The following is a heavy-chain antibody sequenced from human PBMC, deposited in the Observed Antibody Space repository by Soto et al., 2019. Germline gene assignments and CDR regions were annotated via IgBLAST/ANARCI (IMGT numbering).Heavy chain of an antibody. V-gene: IGHV3-9*01. CDR2: ISWNSDSI. D-gene: IGHD2-2*01. CDR1: GFTFDDYA. J-gene: IGHJ4*02. Sequence: EVQLVESGGGLVQPGRSLRLSCAASGFTFDDYAMHWVRQAPGKGLEWVSGISWNSDSIGYADSVKGRFTISRDNAKNSLYRQMNSLRAEDTALYYCAKVGQLLAEGGGYWGQGTLVTVSS. CDR3: AKVGQLLAEGGGY.